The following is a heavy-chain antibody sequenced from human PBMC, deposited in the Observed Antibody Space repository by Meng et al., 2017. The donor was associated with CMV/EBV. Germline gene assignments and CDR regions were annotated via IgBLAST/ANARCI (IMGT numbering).Heavy chain of an antibody. J-gene: IGHJ5*02. CDR3: ARDPHSSSWYGWFDA. CDR2: TYYMSKWYN. D-gene: IGHD6-13*01. V-gene: IGHV6-1*01. CDR1: GDSVARSSAA. Sequence: VQVPQSGPGLVNPPQPLSLTCAVAGDSVARSSAAWNWIKQFPARGLEWLGRTYYMSKWYNDYAVSVKSRITINPDTPKNQFSLQLNSVTPEDTAVYYCARDPHSSSWYGWFDAWGQGTLVTVSS.